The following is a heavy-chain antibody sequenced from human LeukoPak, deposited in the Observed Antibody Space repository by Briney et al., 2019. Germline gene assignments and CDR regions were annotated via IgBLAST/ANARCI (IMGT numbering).Heavy chain of an antibody. CDR3: AKDAYYYDSSGYYDGGSFDY. CDR2: ISGSGGSP. V-gene: IGHV3-23*01. CDR1: GFTFSSYS. D-gene: IGHD3-22*01. Sequence: GGSLRLSCAASGFTFSSYSMNWVRQAPGKGLEWVSGISGSGGSPYYADSVKGRFTISRDNSKNTLYLQMNSLRAEDTAEYYCAKDAYYYDSSGYYDGGSFDYWGQGTLVTVSS. J-gene: IGHJ4*02.